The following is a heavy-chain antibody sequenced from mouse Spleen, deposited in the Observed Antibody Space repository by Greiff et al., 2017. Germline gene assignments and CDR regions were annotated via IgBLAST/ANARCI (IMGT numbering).Heavy chain of an antibody. Sequence: DVKLVESGGGLVQPGGSLKLSCAASGFTFSDYYMYWVRQTPEKRLEWVAYISNGGGSTYYPDTVKGRFTISRDNAKNTLYLQMSRLKSEDTAMYYCARPDYYGSRYWYFDVWGTGTTVTVSS. V-gene: IGHV5-12*01. CDR2: ISNGGGST. J-gene: IGHJ1*03. CDR1: GFTFSDYY. CDR3: ARPDYYGSRYWYFDV. D-gene: IGHD1-1*01.